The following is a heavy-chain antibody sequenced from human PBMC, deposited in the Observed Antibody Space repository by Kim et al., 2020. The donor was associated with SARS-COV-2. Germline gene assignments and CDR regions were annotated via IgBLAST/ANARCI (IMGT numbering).Heavy chain of an antibody. J-gene: IGHJ6*02. CDR1: GYSLSELS. D-gene: IGHD1-26*01. CDR2: FDPEDGET. CDR3: ATAFVVSSQGPTVGRTAFHYYYGMDV. Sequence: ASVKVSCKVSGYSLSELSMHWVRQAPGKGLEWMGGFDPEDGETIYAQKFQGRVTMTEDTSTDTAYMELSSLRSEDTAVYYCATAFVVSSQGPTVGRTAFHYYYGMDVWGQGTTVTVSS. V-gene: IGHV1-24*01.